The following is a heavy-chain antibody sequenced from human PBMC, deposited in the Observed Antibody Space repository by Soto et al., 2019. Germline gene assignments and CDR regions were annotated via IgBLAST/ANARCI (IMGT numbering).Heavy chain of an antibody. CDR2: IKQDGSEK. Sequence: GGSLRLSCAASGFTFSSYWMSWVRQAPGKGLEWVANIKQDGSEKYYVDSVKGRFTISRDNAKNSLYLQMNSLRAEDTAVYYCAGTVVVVGTDAFDIWGQGTMVTVSS. J-gene: IGHJ3*02. V-gene: IGHV3-7*01. CDR3: AGTVVVVGTDAFDI. D-gene: IGHD2-15*01. CDR1: GFTFSSYW.